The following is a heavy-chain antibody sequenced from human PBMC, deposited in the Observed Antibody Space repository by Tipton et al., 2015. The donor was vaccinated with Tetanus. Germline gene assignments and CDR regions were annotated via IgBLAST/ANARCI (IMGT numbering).Heavy chain of an antibody. CDR3: ARQADNWFDP. CDR1: SGSITSGTYY. V-gene: IGHV4-39*01. J-gene: IGHJ5*02. CDR2: IYYSGST. Sequence: TLSLTCTVSSGSITSGTYYWGWIRQPPGKGLEWIGNIYYSGSTYYNSPLKSRVTISLDTSKNQFSLKMTSVTAADTAVYYCARQADNWFDPWGQGTLVAVSS.